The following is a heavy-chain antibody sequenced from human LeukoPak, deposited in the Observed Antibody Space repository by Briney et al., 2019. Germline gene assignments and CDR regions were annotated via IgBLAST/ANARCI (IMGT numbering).Heavy chain of an antibody. CDR1: GVSISSSSYY. Sequence: PSETLSLTCIVSGVSISSSSYYWGWIRQPPGKGLEWIGSIYYTRSTYYNPSLKSRVTMSVDTSKNQFSLKLSSVTAADTAVYYCPLSLIIVAFDAFDIWGQGTVVTVSS. J-gene: IGHJ3*02. D-gene: IGHD3-22*01. CDR2: IYYTRST. CDR3: PLSLIIVAFDAFDI. V-gene: IGHV4-39*01.